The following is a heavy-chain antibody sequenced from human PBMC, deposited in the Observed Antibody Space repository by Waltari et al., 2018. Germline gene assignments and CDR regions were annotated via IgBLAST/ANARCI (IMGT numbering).Heavy chain of an antibody. Sequence: QVQLQESGPGLVKSSETLSLTCSVSGASIRSDSYWGWIRQTPGQGLEWIASLYESGTTYYNPSLKRRVTISVDTSKNQFSLEVKSLTAADTAVYYCASSISRGIHWFDPWGQGVLVTVSS. CDR1: GASIRSDSY. D-gene: IGHD3-10*01. CDR2: LYESGTT. CDR3: ASSISRGIHWFDP. J-gene: IGHJ5*02. V-gene: IGHV4-38-2*01.